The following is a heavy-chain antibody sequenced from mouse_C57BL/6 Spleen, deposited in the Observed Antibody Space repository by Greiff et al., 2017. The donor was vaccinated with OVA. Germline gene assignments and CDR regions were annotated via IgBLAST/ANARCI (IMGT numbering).Heavy chain of an antibody. V-gene: IGHV14-2*01. D-gene: IGHD2-4*01. CDR1: GFNITDYY. CDR3: AEGDYDEYAMDY. CDR2: IDPEDGET. Sequence: EVQLVESGAELVKPGASVKLSCTASGFNITDYYMHWVKQRPEQGLEWIGRIDPEDGETKYDPKFQGKATITADTSSNTAYLQLSILTSEDTAVYYCAEGDYDEYAMDYWGQGTSVTVSS. J-gene: IGHJ4*01.